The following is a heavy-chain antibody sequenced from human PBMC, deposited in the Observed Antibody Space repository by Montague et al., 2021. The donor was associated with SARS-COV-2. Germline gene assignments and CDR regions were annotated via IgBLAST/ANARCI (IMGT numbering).Heavy chain of an antibody. CDR2: THHTGGT. CDR3: ASHPVWQQLIT. J-gene: IGHJ5*02. V-gene: IGHV4-4*02. Sequence: SDTLSLTCSVSGASISQAFWWSWVRQPPGKGLEWIAETHHTGGTNYNPSLASRVTISLDYLNNQVSLMLSSVTAADTAMYYCASHPVWQQLITWGQGILVPVS. CDR1: GASISQAFW. D-gene: IGHD6-13*01.